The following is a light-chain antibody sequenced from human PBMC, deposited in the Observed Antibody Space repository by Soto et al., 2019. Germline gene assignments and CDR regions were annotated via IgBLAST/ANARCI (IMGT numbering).Light chain of an antibody. CDR3: QQSYSTPRT. V-gene: IGKV1-39*01. CDR1: QSISSY. Sequence: DIQITQSPSSLSASVGDRVTITCRASQSISSYLNWYQQKPGKAPKLLIYAASSLQSGVPSRFSGSGSGTDFTLTISSLQPEDFATYYCQQSYSTPRTFGQGTEV. J-gene: IGKJ1*01. CDR2: AAS.